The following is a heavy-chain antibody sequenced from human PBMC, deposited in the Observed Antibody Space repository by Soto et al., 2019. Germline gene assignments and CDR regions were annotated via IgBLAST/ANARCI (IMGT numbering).Heavy chain of an antibody. J-gene: IGHJ4*02. V-gene: IGHV3-30-3*01. CDR3: ASQGYY. CDR2: ISYDGSNK. Sequence: QVQLVESGGGVVQPGRSLRLSCAASGFPFSSYAMHWVRQAPGKRLEWVAVISYDGSNKYYADSVKGRFTISRDNSKNTLYLQMNSLRAEDTAVYYCASQGYYWGQGTLVTVSS. CDR1: GFPFSSYA.